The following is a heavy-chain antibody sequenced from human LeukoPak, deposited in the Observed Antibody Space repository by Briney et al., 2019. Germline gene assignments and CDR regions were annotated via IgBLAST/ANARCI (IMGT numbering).Heavy chain of an antibody. V-gene: IGHV3-21*01. D-gene: IGHD3-9*01. J-gene: IGHJ1*01. CDR1: GFTFSSYS. CDR3: ARAYDILTGYAEEYFQH. Sequence: GGSLRLSCAASGFTFSSYSMNWVRQAPGKGLEWVSSISSSSSYIYYADSVRGRFTISRDNAKNSLCLQMNSLRAEDTAVYYCARAYDILTGYAEEYFQHWGQGTLVTVSS. CDR2: ISSSSSYI.